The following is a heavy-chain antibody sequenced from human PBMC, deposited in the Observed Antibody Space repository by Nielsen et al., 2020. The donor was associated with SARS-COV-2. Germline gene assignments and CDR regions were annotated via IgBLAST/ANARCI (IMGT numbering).Heavy chain of an antibody. CDR1: GFSFSSYA. CDR3: ARFSRSQEVV. J-gene: IGHJ6*02. D-gene: IGHD3-16*01. CDR2: IKQDGSQK. V-gene: IGHV3-7*05. Sequence: GGSLRLSCAASGFSFSSYAMSWVRQAPGKGLEWVANIKQDGSQKVYVDSMEGRFTISRDNAKNSLYLQMNNLRAEDTAVYYCARFSRSQEVVWGQGTTVTVSS.